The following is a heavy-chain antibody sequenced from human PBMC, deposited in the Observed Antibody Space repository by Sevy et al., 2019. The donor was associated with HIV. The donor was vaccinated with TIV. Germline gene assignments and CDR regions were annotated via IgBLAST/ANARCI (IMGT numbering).Heavy chain of an antibody. CDR3: TKDPPVYGDFPYGMDV. Sequence: GGSLRLSCVGSGFIFDDYGMHWVRQAPGKGLEWVALISHDGGKKYYADSVKGRFTISRDNFKNTLYLQMNTLRRDDTAAYFCTKDPPVYGDFPYGMDVWGQGTTVTAS. CDR2: ISHDGGKK. V-gene: IGHV3-30*18. CDR1: GFIFDDYG. J-gene: IGHJ6*02. D-gene: IGHD4-17*01.